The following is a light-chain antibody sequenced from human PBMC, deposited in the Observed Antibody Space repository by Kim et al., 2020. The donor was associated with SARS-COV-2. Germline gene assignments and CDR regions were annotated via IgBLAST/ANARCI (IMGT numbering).Light chain of an antibody. CDR1: QSVTMK. J-gene: IGKJ4*01. CDR2: GGS. CDR3: QQYNDWPLT. V-gene: IGKV3-15*01. Sequence: VSPGETATLSCRASQSVTMKVAWYQQKAGQGPRLLIYGGSTRATGVPTRFSGSGSGREFTLTIGSLQSEDFAIYHCQQYNDWPLTFGGGTKVDIK.